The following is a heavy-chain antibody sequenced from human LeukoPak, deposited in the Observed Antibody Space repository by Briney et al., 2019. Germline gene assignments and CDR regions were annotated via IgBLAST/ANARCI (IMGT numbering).Heavy chain of an antibody. V-gene: IGHV3-21*01. J-gene: IGHJ6*03. Sequence: PGGSLRLSCAASGFTFSSYSMNWVRQAPGKGLEWVSSISSSSSYIYYADSVKGRFTISRDNAKNSLYLQMNSLRAEDTAVYYCARGGITFGGAYYMDVWGKGTTVTVSS. CDR3: ARGGITFGGAYYMDV. D-gene: IGHD3-16*01. CDR1: GFTFSSYS. CDR2: ISSSSSYI.